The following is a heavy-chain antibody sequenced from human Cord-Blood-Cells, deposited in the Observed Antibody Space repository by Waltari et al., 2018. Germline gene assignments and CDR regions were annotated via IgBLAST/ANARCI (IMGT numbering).Heavy chain of an antibody. CDR1: GFTFGSYW. CDR2: IKQDGSEK. V-gene: IGHV3-7*01. CDR3: ARDLNDFWSGYYIDY. J-gene: IGHJ4*02. Sequence: EVQLVESGGGLVQPGGSLRLSCAASGFTFGSYWMCWVRQAPGKGLEWVANIKQDGSEKYYVDSVKGRFTISRDNAKNSLYLQMNSLRAEDTAVYYCARDLNDFWSGYYIDYWGQGTLVTVSS. D-gene: IGHD3-3*01.